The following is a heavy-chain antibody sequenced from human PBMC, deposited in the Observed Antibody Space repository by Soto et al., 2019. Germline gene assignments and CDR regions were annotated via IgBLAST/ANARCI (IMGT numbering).Heavy chain of an antibody. CDR2: ISAYNGDT. D-gene: IGHD3-10*02. CDR1: GYTFTSCG. J-gene: IGHJ6*02. CDR3: ARTNYDRGGYYYYGMDV. V-gene: IGHV1-18*04. Sequence: ASVKVSCKASGYTFTSCGISWVRQAPGQGLEWMGWISAYNGDTNYAQKLQGRVTTTTDTSTSTAYMELRSLRSDDTAVYYCARTNYDRGGYYYYGMDVWGQGTTVTVSS.